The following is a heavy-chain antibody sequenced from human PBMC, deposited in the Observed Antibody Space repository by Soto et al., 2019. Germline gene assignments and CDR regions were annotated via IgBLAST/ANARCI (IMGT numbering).Heavy chain of an antibody. J-gene: IGHJ3*02. Sequence: QITLKESGPRLVKPTQTLTLTCTFSGFSLSTSGVGVGWIRQPPGKALEWLALIYWDDDKRYSPSLKSRLTITKATSKNQVVLTMNNMDPRDTATYYCAHRLLVWFGWMDAFDIWGQGTMVTVSS. CDR1: GFSLSTSGVG. CDR3: AHRLLVWFGWMDAFDI. D-gene: IGHD3-10*01. CDR2: IYWDDDK. V-gene: IGHV2-5*02.